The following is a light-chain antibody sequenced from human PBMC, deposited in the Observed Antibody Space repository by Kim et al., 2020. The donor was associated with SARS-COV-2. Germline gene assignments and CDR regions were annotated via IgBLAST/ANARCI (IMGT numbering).Light chain of an antibody. V-gene: IGKV3-15*01. CDR3: EKCVSWYPYT. CDR2: GAS. J-gene: IGKJ2*01. Sequence: EIVMTQSPATLSVSPGESATLSCRASQSVSSNLAWYQQKPGQAPRLLIYGASTRATGIPARFIGSGSGTEFSLTISGLQSEDFAVYYCEKCVSWYPYTFGQGTKVDIK. CDR1: QSVSSN.